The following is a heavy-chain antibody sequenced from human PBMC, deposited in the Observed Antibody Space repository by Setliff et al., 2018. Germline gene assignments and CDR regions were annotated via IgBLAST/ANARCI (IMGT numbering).Heavy chain of an antibody. J-gene: IGHJ4*02. Sequence: ASVKVSCKASGDTFSTYALSWVRQAPGQGLEWMGWINNYSFKTNSPQKFLDRLTMTTDTSTSTAYMELKDLTSDDTALYYCARINFYVSSGYYYAPDYWGPGTLVTVSS. CDR3: ARINFYVSSGYYYAPDY. CDR2: INNYSFKT. D-gene: IGHD3-22*01. V-gene: IGHV1-18*01. CDR1: GDTFSTYA.